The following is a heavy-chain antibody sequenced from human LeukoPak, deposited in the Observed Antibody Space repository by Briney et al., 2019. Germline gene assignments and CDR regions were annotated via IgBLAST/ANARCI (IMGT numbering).Heavy chain of an antibody. CDR2: INHSGST. CDR3: ARGPLLTHRRYFDF. V-gene: IGHV4-34*01. J-gene: IGHJ4*02. D-gene: IGHD3-9*01. Sequence: SETLSLTCAVYGGSFSGYYWTWIRQSPEKGLEWIGEINHSGSTSYNPSLKSQVTISVDTSKNQFSLKLTSATAADTAVYYCARGPLLTHRRYFDFWGQGTLVTVS. CDR1: GGSFSGYY.